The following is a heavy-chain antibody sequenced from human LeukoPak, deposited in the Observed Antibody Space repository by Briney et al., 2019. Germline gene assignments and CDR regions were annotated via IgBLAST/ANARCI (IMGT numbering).Heavy chain of an antibody. V-gene: IGHV1-2*02. D-gene: IGHD2-8*01. CDR1: GYTFTGYY. Sequence: ASVKVSCKASGYTFTGYYMHWVRQAPGQGLEWMGWINPNSGGTNYAQKFQGRVTMTRDTSISTAHMELSRLRSDDTAVYYCARLYCTNGVCAEGNWFDPWGQGTLVTVSS. CDR2: INPNSGGT. J-gene: IGHJ5*02. CDR3: ARLYCTNGVCAEGNWFDP.